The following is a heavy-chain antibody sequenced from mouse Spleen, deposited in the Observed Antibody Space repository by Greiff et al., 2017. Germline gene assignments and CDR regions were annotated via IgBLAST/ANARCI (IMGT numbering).Heavy chain of an antibody. D-gene: IGHD1-1*01. CDR2: ISSGGSYT. J-gene: IGHJ2*01. CDR1: GFTFSSYA. V-gene: IGHV5-9-3*01. Sequence: EVQVVESGGGLVKPGGSLKLSCAASGFTFSSYAMSWVRQTPEKRLEWVATISSGGSYTYYPDSVKGRFTISRDNAKNTLYLQMSSLRSEDTAMYYCARDTTVVAPYFDYWGQGTTLTVSS. CDR3: ARDTTVVAPYFDY.